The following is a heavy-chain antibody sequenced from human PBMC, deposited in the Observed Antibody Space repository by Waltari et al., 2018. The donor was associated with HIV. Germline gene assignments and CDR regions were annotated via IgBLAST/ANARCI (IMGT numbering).Heavy chain of an antibody. CDR2: NKSKNDGGKI. V-gene: IGHV3-15*01. Sequence: EVHLVESGGGLVKPGGSLRVSCTVSGFTFINAWMSWVRQAPGEGLEWLGRNKSKNDGGKIDYAAPVKDRFTILRDDSKHTLYLEMSSLKIEDTGIYYCVTDAVAVPLDTAYWGQGTLVTVSS. D-gene: IGHD2-21*01. CDR1: GFTFINAW. CDR3: VTDAVAVPLDTAY. J-gene: IGHJ4*02.